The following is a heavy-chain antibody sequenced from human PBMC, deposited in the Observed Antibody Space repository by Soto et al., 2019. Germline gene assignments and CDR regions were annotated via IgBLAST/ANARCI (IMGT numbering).Heavy chain of an antibody. CDR3: AKDTYYYDSSGYPRSGYGMDV. D-gene: IGHD3-22*01. CDR2: ISWDGGST. V-gene: IGHV3-43*01. J-gene: IGHJ6*02. Sequence: GGSLRLSCAASGFTFDDYTMHWVRQAPGKGLEWASLISWDGGSTYYADSVKGRFTISRDNSKNSLYLQMNSLRTEDTALYYCAKDTYYYDSSGYPRSGYGMDVWGQGTTVTVS. CDR1: GFTFDDYT.